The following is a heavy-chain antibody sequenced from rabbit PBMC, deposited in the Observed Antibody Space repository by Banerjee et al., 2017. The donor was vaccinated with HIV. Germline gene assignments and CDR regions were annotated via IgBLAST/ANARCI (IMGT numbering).Heavy chain of an antibody. D-gene: IGHD4-1*01. CDR3: ARDLAGVIGWNFNL. J-gene: IGHJ4*01. V-gene: IGHV1S45*01. CDR2: INTSSGNT. CDR1: GIDFSRCG. Sequence: QQQLEESGGGLVKPEGSLTLSCKASGIDFSRCGISWVRQAPGKGLEWIACINTSSGNTVYANWAKGRFTISKASSTTVTLQMTSLTAADTATYFCARDLAGVIGWNFNLWGPGTLVT.